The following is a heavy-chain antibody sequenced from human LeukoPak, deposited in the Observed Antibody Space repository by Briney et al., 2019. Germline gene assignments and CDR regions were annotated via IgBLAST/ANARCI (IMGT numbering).Heavy chain of an antibody. CDR1: GASISSYY. Sequence: SETLSLTCSVSGASISSYYWSWIRQPPGRGLEWIGFISNSGVPTYNPSLRGRVTIPLDTSKNQFSLKLNSVTAADTAVYYCVSESRQLGNWGQGALVTVSS. D-gene: IGHD1-1*01. CDR3: VSESRQLGN. CDR2: ISNSGVP. J-gene: IGHJ4*02. V-gene: IGHV4-59*01.